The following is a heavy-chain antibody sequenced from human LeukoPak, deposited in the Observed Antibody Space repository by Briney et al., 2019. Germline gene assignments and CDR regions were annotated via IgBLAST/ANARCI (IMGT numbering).Heavy chain of an antibody. CDR1: GFTFSGCS. Sequence: GVSLRLSCAASGFTFSGCSMNWVRQAPGKGLEWVSYISSSSSTIYYADSVKGLFTISRDNAKNSLYLQMNSLRAEDTAVYYCARDQYSRMVAAPFDYWGQGTLVTVSP. J-gene: IGHJ4*02. CDR3: ARDQYSRMVAAPFDY. V-gene: IGHV3-48*01. D-gene: IGHD2-15*01. CDR2: ISSSSSTI.